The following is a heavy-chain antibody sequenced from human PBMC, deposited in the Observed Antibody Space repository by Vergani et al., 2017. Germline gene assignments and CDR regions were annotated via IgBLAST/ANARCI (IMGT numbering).Heavy chain of an antibody. J-gene: IGHJ3*01. V-gene: IGHV3-23*01. CDR3: VRDVRVSRT. Sequence: EVQLLESGGDLVQPGGSLRLSCAASGFTFIMHAMSWVRQAPGKGLEWVSTLSASDRRTHYADSVKGRFTISRDNSKNTLFLHMNSLRPEDTAVYYCVRDVRVSRTWGQGTVVADSS. CDR1: GFTFIMHA. CDR2: LSASDRRT.